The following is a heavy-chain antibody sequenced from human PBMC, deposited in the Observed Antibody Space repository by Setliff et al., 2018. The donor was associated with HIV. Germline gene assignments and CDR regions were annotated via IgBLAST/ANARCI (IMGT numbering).Heavy chain of an antibody. J-gene: IGHJ6*02. CDR1: GFTFDDYA. CDR2: ISSSGTYI. CDR3: ARKTVTNLFALDV. Sequence: GGSLRLSCAASGFTFDDYAMNWVRQAPGKGLEWVSSISSSGTYIQYSDSVKGRFTVSRDNAKNSVFLQMNSLRVEDTAVYYCARKTVTNLFALDVWGQGTTVTVSS. V-gene: IGHV3-21*01. D-gene: IGHD4-17*01.